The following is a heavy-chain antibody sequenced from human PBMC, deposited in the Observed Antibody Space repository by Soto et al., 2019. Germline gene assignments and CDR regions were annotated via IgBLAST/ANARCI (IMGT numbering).Heavy chain of an antibody. J-gene: IGHJ4*02. V-gene: IGHV3-33*01. CDR3: ARGRVQLWVDYFDY. Sequence: GGSLRLSCAASGFTFSSYGMHWVRQAPGKGLEWVAVIWYDGSNKYYADSVKGRFTISRDNSKNTLYLQMNSLRAEDTAVYYCARGRVQLWVDYFDYWGQGTLVTVSS. CDR1: GFTFSSYG. CDR2: IWYDGSNK. D-gene: IGHD5-18*01.